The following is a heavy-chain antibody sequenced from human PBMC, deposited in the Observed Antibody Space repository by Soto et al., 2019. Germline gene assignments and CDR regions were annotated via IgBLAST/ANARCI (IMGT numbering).Heavy chain of an antibody. CDR1: GYPFTSYH. CDR2: INPKDGRT. CDR3: ARGREYSFGYTYFDA. D-gene: IGHD5-18*01. J-gene: IGHJ5*02. V-gene: IGHV1-46*01. Sequence: VASVKVSCKASGYPFTSYHMHWGRQAPGQGLQWMGLINPKDGRTRCARQFEGRVTMTRDTSTTTILMELSSLRFEDTAFYYCARGREYSFGYTYFDAWGPGHLVTVSS.